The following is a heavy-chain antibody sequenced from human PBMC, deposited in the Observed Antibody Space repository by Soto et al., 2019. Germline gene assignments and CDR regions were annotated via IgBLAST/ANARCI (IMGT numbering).Heavy chain of an antibody. V-gene: IGHV4-39*01. CDR2: IYYAGDT. CDR1: GGSISSSSYY. CDR3: ARQDATMGYYAFWSGFPVAH. D-gene: IGHD3-3*01. J-gene: IGHJ4*02. Sequence: SETLSLTCTVSGGSISSSSYYWGWIRQSPGKGLEWIGSIYYAGDTQYNPSLKSRVTLSVDKSNNQVSLKVTSVTGGDTAVYYCARQDATMGYYAFWSGFPVAHWGQGALVPVSS.